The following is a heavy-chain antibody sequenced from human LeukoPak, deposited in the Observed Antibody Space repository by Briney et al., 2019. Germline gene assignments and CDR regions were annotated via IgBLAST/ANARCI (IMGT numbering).Heavy chain of an antibody. V-gene: IGHV3-13*01. CDR3: ARGTGGLRPNWFDP. J-gene: IGHJ5*02. Sequence: PGGSLRLSCAASGFTFSSYDMHWVRQATGKGLEWVSAIGTAGDTYYPGSVKGRFTISRENAKNSLYLQMNSLRAGDTAVYYCARGTGGLRPNWFDPWGQGTLVTVSS. CDR1: GFTFSSYD. CDR2: IGTAGDT. D-gene: IGHD5/OR15-5a*01.